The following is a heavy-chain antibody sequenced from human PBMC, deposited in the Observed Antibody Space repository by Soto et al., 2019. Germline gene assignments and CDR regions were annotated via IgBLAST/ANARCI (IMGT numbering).Heavy chain of an antibody. J-gene: IGHJ6*02. CDR1: GGTFSSYA. CDR2: IIPIFGTA. CDR3: ANYCSGGSCYSVPGYGMDV. V-gene: IGHV1-69*13. D-gene: IGHD2-15*01. Sequence: ASVKVSCKASGGTFSSYAISWVRQAPGQGLEWMGGIIPIFGTANYAQKFQGRVTVTADESTSTAYMELSSLRSEDTAVYYCANYCSGGSCYSVPGYGMDVWGRGTTVTVSS.